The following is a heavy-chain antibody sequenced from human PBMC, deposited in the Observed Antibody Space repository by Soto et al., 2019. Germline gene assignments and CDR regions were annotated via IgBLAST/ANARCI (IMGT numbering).Heavy chain of an antibody. CDR2: IYNSGST. CDR3: ARARITMVREVIKYNMDV. CDR1: GGSISSYY. V-gene: IGHV4-59*01. J-gene: IGHJ6*04. Sequence: SETLSLTCTVSGGSISSYYWSWIRRPPGKGLEWIGYIYNSGSTHSNPSLQSRVTISVDTSKNQFSLKLGSVTAADTGIYYCARARITMVREVIKYNMDVWGKGPTVPFSS. D-gene: IGHD3-10*01.